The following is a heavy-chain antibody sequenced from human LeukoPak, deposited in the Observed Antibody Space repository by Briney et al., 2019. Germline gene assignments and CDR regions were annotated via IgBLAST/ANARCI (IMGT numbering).Heavy chain of an antibody. CDR2: ISSSRSYI. CDR3: AKAPKSVAGTDWFDP. CDR1: GFTFSSYS. Sequence: PGGSLRLSCAASGFTFSSYSMNWVRQAPGKGLEWVSSISSSRSYIYYADSVRGRFTISRDNAKNSLYLQMNSLRSEDTAVYYCAKAPKSVAGTDWFDPWGQGTLVTVSS. V-gene: IGHV3-21*01. D-gene: IGHD6-19*01. J-gene: IGHJ5*02.